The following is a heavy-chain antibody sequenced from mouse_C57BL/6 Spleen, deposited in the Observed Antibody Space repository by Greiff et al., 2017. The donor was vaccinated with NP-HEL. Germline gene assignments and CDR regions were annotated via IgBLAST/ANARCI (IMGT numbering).Heavy chain of an antibody. J-gene: IGHJ4*01. D-gene: IGHD1-1*01. CDR3: TTYDYYGSSYEYAMDY. CDR2: IDPEDGDT. Sequence: VQLQQSGAELVRPGASVKLSCTASGFNIKDYYMHWVKQRPEQGLEWIGRIDPEDGDTEYAPKFQGKATMTADTSSNTAYLQLSSLTSEDTAVDYCTTYDYYGSSYEYAMDYWGQGTSVTVSS. CDR1: GFNIKDYY. V-gene: IGHV14-1*01.